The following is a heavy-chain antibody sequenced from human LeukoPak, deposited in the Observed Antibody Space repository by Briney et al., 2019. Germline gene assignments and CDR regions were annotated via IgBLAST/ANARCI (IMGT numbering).Heavy chain of an antibody. CDR1: GYTLTELS. J-gene: IGHJ4*02. CDR2: FDPEDGET. Sequence: GASVKVSCKVSGYTLTELSMHWVRQAPGKGLEWMGGFDPEDGETFYAQKFQGRATMTADTSTDTAYMELSSLRSEDTAVYYCATDYYYDSSGSYYTVDYWGQGTLVTVSS. V-gene: IGHV1-24*01. D-gene: IGHD3-22*01. CDR3: ATDYYYDSSGSYYTVDY.